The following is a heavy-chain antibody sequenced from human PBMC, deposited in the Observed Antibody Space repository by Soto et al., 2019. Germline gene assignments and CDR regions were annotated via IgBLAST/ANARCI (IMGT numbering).Heavy chain of an antibody. V-gene: IGHV1-69*12. D-gene: IGHD2-8*01. CDR3: APDNDRPQLGGNYYYILDV. J-gene: IGHJ6*02. CDR2: IMPVFRTP. CDR1: GGTFRTAA. Sequence: QVQLEQSGAEVKKPGSSVKVSCKASGGTFRTAAISWVRQAPGQGLEWMGGIMPVFRTPDYAQKFQGRVTITADESTNTAYMELSGLRSDDTAVYYCAPDNDRPQLGGNYYYILDVWGQGTTITVSS.